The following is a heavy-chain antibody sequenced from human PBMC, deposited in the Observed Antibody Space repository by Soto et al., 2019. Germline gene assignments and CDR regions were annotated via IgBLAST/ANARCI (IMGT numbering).Heavy chain of an antibody. CDR1: GGSISSGGYS. CDR3: ARELGCTSCRTWFDP. D-gene: IGHD2-2*01. CDR2: IYHSGST. Sequence: SETLSLTCAVSGGSISSGGYSWSWIRQPPGKGLEWIGYIYHSGSTYYNPSLKSRVTISVDRSKNQFSLKLSSVTAADTAVYYCARELGCTSCRTWFDPWGQGTLVTVSS. J-gene: IGHJ5*02. V-gene: IGHV4-30-2*01.